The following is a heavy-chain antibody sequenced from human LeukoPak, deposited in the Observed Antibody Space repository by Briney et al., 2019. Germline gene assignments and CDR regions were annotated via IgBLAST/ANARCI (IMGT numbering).Heavy chain of an antibody. CDR3: AKGPLRGTAAAIDY. CDR2: ISYDGRNK. D-gene: IGHD2-2*01. CDR1: GFTFNNYG. Sequence: GKSLRLSCAASGFTFNNYGMHWVRQAPGKALKWVAVISYDGRNKHYPDSVKGRFTISRDISTDTLWLQMDSLRTEDTAVYYCAKGPLRGTAAAIDYWGQGTLVTVSS. J-gene: IGHJ4*02. V-gene: IGHV3-30*18.